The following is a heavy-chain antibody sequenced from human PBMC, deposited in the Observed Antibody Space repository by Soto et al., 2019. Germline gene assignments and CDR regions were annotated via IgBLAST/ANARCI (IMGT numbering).Heavy chain of an antibody. CDR1: GGSISGSY. V-gene: IGHV4-59*01. D-gene: IGHD2-15*01. Sequence: SETLSLTCTVSGGSISGSYWSWIRQTPGKVLEWIGFIHYTGSTNYNTSLKSRVTMSVDSAKNQFSLQLRSVTAADTAVYFCAKHRRTDAEGYSFDFWGQGALVTVSS. J-gene: IGHJ4*02. CDR3: AKHRRTDAEGYSFDF. CDR2: IHYTGST.